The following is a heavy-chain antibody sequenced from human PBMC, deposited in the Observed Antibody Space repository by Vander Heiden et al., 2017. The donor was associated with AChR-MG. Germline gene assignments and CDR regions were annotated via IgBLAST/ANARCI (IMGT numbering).Heavy chain of an antibody. CDR1: GGSIRSYY. CDR2: IYYSGST. D-gene: IGHD3-22*01. V-gene: IGHV4-59*01. J-gene: IGHJ2*01. Sequence: QVQLQESGPGLVKPSETLSLTCTVSGGSIRSYYWSWIRQPPGKGLEWIGYIYYSGSTNYNSSLKSRVTISADTSKNQFSLKLSSVTAADTAVYYCARGAHRDSSGYYLRYFDLWGRGTLVTVSS. CDR3: ARGAHRDSSGYYLRYFDL.